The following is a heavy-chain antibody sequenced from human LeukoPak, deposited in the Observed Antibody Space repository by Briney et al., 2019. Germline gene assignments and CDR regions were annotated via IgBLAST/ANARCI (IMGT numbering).Heavy chain of an antibody. J-gene: IGHJ5*02. CDR1: GFTFSSYT. CDR3: PRDHTVTSTCWFDR. D-gene: IGHD4-11*01. CDR2: ITGRSTYI. Sequence: GGPLRLSCAASGFTFSSYTMNWVRPAPGKGLELGSSITGRSTYIYYADLVKGRFTISTDNAKNSLYLQMNSLRAEDTSMYYCPRDHTVTSTCWFDRWRQGTLLTVSS. V-gene: IGHV3-21*01.